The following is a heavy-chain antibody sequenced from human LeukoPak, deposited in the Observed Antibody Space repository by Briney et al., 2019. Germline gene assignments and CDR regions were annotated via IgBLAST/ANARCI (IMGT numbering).Heavy chain of an antibody. CDR3: ASAREYCGSAECYEYFQY. Sequence: GGSLRLSCAASEFTVGTNSMTWVRQSPGKGLEWVSVIYSGGSTYYADSVNGRFTISRDNSRNTLFLQMNSLRAEDTALYYCASAREYCGSAECYEYFQYWGQGTLVTVSS. D-gene: IGHD2-21*01. V-gene: IGHV3-53*01. J-gene: IGHJ1*01. CDR1: EFTVGTNS. CDR2: IYSGGST.